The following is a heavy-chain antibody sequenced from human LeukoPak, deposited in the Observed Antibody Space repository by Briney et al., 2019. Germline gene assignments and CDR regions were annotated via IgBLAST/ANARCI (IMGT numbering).Heavy chain of an antibody. D-gene: IGHD2-2*01. CDR1: GFTFSSYA. CDR3: AKAGIVVVPAATLGYFDL. Sequence: GASLRLSCAASGFTFSSYAMSWVRQAPGKGLEWVSAISGSGGSTYYADSVKGRFTISRDNSKNTLYLQMNSLRAEDTAVYYCAKAGIVVVPAATLGYFDLWGRGTLVTVSS. J-gene: IGHJ2*01. CDR2: ISGSGGST. V-gene: IGHV3-23*01.